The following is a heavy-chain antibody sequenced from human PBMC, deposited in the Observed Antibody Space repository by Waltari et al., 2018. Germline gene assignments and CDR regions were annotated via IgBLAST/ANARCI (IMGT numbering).Heavy chain of an antibody. J-gene: IGHJ6*02. CDR3: ARGIVVVVAAKRDYGMDV. CDR2: IKQDGSEK. CDR1: GFTFSSYW. V-gene: IGHV3-7*03. Sequence: EVQLVESGGGLVQPGGSLRLSCAASGFTFSSYWVSWVRQAPGKGLEWVANIKQDGSEKYYVDSVKGRFTISRDNAKNSLYLQMNSLRAEDTAVYYCARGIVVVVAAKRDYGMDVWGQGTTVTVSS. D-gene: IGHD2-15*01.